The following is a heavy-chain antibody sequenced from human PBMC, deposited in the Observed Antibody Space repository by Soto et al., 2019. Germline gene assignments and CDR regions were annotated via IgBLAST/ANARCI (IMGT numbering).Heavy chain of an antibody. CDR1: GFTFSSYA. Sequence: EVQLLESGGGLVQPGGSLRLSCAASGFTFSSYAMSWVRQAPGKGLEWVSAISGSGGSTYYADSVKGRFTISRDNSKNTLYLQMNSLRAEDTAVYYCAKPHCSSTSCYPGAYYYYMDVWGKGTTVTVSS. J-gene: IGHJ6*03. CDR3: AKPHCSSTSCYPGAYYYYMDV. CDR2: ISGSGGST. D-gene: IGHD2-2*01. V-gene: IGHV3-23*01.